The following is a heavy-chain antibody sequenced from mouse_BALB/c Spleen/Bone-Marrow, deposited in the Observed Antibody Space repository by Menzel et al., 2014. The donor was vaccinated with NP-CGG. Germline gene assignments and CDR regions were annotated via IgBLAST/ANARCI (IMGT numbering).Heavy chain of an antibody. Sequence: DVMLVESGGDLVKPGGSLKLSCAASGFTFSTXIXSWVRQTPXKRLEWVATISXXGRYIFYPDSVKGRFTLSRDNAKNTLYLQMSSLRSDDTAMYYCTREEDYDGNYKFAYWGQGTLVTVSA. V-gene: IGHV5-6-4*01. J-gene: IGHJ3*01. D-gene: IGHD2-3*01. CDR1: GFTFSTXI. CDR2: ISXXGRYI. CDR3: TREEDYDGNYKFAY.